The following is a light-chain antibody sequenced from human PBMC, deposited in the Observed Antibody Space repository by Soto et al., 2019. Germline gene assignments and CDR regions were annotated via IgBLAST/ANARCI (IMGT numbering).Light chain of an antibody. CDR1: QSISSW. CDR3: QKYNSYPWT. J-gene: IGKJ1*01. V-gene: IGKV1-5*03. Sequence: DIQMTQSPSTLSASVGDRVTITCRASQSISSWLAWYQQKPGKAPKLLIYKASSLESGVPSRFSGSGSGTEIPLTISRLQPDDFATYYCQKYNSYPWTFGQGTKVEIK. CDR2: KAS.